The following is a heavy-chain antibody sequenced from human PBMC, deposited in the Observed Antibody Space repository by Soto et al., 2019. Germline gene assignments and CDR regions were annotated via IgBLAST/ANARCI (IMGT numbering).Heavy chain of an antibody. J-gene: IGHJ5*02. CDR1: GFNFGDSY. V-gene: IGHV3-11*06. Sequence: GVSLRLSCAGSGFNFGDSYMSWIRQAPGKGLEWLSYISPGSRYPAYADSVKGRFTIPRDNAKRSLFLQMMSLTAEDTAIYYCVRGGGGGLFDPWGQGTMVTVSS. D-gene: IGHD2-15*01. CDR3: VRGGGGGLFDP. CDR2: ISPGSRYP.